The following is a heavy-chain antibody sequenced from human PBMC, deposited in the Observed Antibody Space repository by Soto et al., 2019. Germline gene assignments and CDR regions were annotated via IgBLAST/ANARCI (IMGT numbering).Heavy chain of an antibody. CDR1: GFTFDDYA. CDR2: ISWNSGSI. D-gene: IGHD3-3*01. CDR3: AKDIVAARLRFLEWLPHRPYYYYYGMDV. J-gene: IGHJ6*02. V-gene: IGHV3-9*01. Sequence: HPGGSLRLSCAASGFTFDDYAMHWVRQAPGKGLEWVSGISWNSGSIGYADSVKGRFTISRDNAKNSLYLQMNSLRAEDTALYYCAKDIVAARLRFLEWLPHRPYYYYYGMDVWGQGTTVTVSS.